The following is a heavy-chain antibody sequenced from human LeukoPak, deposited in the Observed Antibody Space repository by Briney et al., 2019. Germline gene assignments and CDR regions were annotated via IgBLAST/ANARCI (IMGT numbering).Heavy chain of an antibody. J-gene: IGHJ3*02. D-gene: IGHD1-1*01. V-gene: IGHV1-18*01. CDR1: GYSENFYG. CDR2: ISAQHGQT. CDR3: ARTGFPPHDAFDI. Sequence: ASVKVSCKTSGYSENFYGITWVRQVAGQGLEWMGWISAQHGQTEYAPNSQDRVAMTTDTYTNTAYMELRSLRSDDTAVYYCARTGFPPHDAFDIWGQGTMVTVSS.